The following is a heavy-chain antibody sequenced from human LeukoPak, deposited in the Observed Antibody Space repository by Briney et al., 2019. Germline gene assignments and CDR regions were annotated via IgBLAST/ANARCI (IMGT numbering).Heavy chain of an antibody. CDR1: GGSISSSSYY. CDR2: IYYTGAT. J-gene: IGHJ6*02. CDR3: ARAGYYYDMDV. Sequence: SETLSLTCSVSGGSISSSSYYWGWIRQPPGKGLEWIGSIYYTGATYYNPSLKSRVTISVDTSKSQFSLKLSSVTAADTAVYYCARAGYYYDMDVWGQGTTVTVSS. V-gene: IGHV4-39*01.